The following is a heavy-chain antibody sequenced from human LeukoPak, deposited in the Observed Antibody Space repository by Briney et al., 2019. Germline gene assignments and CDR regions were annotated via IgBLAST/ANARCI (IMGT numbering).Heavy chain of an antibody. D-gene: IGHD1-26*01. J-gene: IGHJ4*02. CDR2: IWYDGSNK. CDR1: GFTFSNYG. Sequence: PGGSLRLSCAASGFTFSNYGLHWVRQAPGKGLEWVAVIWYDGSNKYYADSVKGRFTISRDNSKNTLYLQMDSLRAEDTAVYYCARDGVGATSLDCWGQGTLVTVSS. CDR3: ARDGVGATSLDC. V-gene: IGHV3-33*08.